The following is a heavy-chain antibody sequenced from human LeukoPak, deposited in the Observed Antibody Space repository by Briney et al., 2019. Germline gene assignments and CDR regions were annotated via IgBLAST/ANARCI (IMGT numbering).Heavy chain of an antibody. D-gene: IGHD6-19*01. Sequence: GESLKVSCKGSGYSFTNYWIGWVRQMPGKGLEWMGLIYPGESDTIYSPSFQGQVTISADKSITAAYLQWSSLKAPHTAMYYCARPISSGWDLTYFDYWGQGTLVTASS. CDR1: GYSFTNYW. CDR2: IYPGESDT. J-gene: IGHJ4*02. V-gene: IGHV5-51*03. CDR3: ARPISSGWDLTYFDY.